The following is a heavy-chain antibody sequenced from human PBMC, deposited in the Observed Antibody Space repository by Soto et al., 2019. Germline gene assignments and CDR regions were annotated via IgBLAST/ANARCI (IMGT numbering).Heavy chain of an antibody. CDR1: GGSISSYY. CDR3: ARGYYDSSGYQPPGY. V-gene: IGHV4-59*01. J-gene: IGHJ4*02. Sequence: PSETLSLTCTVSGGSISSYYWSWIRQPPGKGLEWIGYIYYSGSTNYNPSLKSRVTISVDTSKNQFSLKLSSVTAADTAVYYCARGYYDSSGYQPPGYWGQGTLVTVS. D-gene: IGHD3-22*01. CDR2: IYYSGST.